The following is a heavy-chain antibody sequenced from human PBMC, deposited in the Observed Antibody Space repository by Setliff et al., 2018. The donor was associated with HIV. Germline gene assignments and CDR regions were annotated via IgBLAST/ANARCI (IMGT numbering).Heavy chain of an antibody. CDR3: ARAPSDIPGVDSNYFDD. V-gene: IGHV4-61*02. Sequence: SETLSLTCTVSGDSISSGSNYWSWIRQPAGKGLEWIGRIYTSGPRYNPSLENRVTISVDTSKSQFLLMLSSVTAADTAVYYCARAPSDIPGVDSNYFDDWGQGTLVTVSS. J-gene: IGHJ4*02. CDR1: GDSISSGSNY. CDR2: IYTSGP. D-gene: IGHD2-2*01.